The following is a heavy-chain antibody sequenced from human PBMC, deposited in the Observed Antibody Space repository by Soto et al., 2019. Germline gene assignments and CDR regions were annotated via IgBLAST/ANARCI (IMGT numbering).Heavy chain of an antibody. D-gene: IGHD5-18*01. CDR1: GGSISSYY. Sequence: SETLSLTCTVSGGSISSYYWSWIRQPPGKGLGWIGYIYYSGSTNYKPSLKSRVAISVDTSKNQFSLKLSSVTAADTAVYYCARRYGSCFDSWGQGTLLPVSS. CDR3: ARRYGSCFDS. V-gene: IGHV4-59*08. CDR2: IYYSGST. J-gene: IGHJ4*02.